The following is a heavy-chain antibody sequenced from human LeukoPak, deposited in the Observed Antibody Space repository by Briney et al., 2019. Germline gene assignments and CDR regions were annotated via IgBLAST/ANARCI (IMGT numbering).Heavy chain of an antibody. CDR1: GYTFTGYY. CDR2: INPNSGVA. Sequence: ASVKVSCKASGYTFTGYYLHWLRQAPGQGPEWMGRINPNSGVANYAQKFQGRVTMTRDTSISTAYMELSILRSDDTAVYYCARDYGGNEYFDYWGQGTLVTVSS. CDR3: ARDYGGNEYFDY. V-gene: IGHV1-2*06. J-gene: IGHJ4*02. D-gene: IGHD4-23*01.